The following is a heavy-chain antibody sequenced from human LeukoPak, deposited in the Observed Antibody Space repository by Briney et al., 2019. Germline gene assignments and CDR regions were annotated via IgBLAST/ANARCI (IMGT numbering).Heavy chain of an antibody. CDR2: INYRGNT. D-gene: IGHD4-17*01. CDR3: AREGRQDYVYFDY. CDR1: GGSINSYY. Sequence: SETLSLTCTVSGGSINSYYWSWIRQPPGKGLEWIGYINYRGNTDYNPSLKSRVTISVDTSKNQFSLKVISVTAADTAVYYCAREGRQDYVYFDYWGQGTLVTVSS. J-gene: IGHJ4*02. V-gene: IGHV4-59*01.